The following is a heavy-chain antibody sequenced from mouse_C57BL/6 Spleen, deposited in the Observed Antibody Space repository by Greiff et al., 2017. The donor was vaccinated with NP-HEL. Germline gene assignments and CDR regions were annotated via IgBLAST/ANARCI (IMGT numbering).Heavy chain of an antibody. CDR1: GYTFTSYW. J-gene: IGHJ3*01. D-gene: IGHD2-5*01. V-gene: IGHV1-53*01. CDR2: INPSNGGT. Sequence: QVQLQQPGTELVKPGASVKLSCKASGYTFTSYWMHWVKQRPGQGLEWIGNINPSNGGTNYNEKFKSKATLTVDKSSSTAYMQLSSLTSEDSAVYYCARGGYYSNYVRTWFAYWGQGTLVTVSA. CDR3: ARGGYYSNYVRTWFAY.